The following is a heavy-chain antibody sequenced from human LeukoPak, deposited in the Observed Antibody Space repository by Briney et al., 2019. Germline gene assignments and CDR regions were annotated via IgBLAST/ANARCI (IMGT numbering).Heavy chain of an antibody. D-gene: IGHD3-10*01. Sequence: GGSLSLSCAASGFTLSSYAMHWVRQAAGKWLGWVAAISSIGSNKYYGDSVKGRFTIPRDNSKNTLYLQTNSLRPEDTAIYYCARDSGLTYYYGLGSFDYWGQGTLVTVSS. CDR3: ARDSGLTYYYGLGSFDY. CDR2: ISSIGSNK. CDR1: GFTLSSYA. J-gene: IGHJ4*02. V-gene: IGHV3-30*04.